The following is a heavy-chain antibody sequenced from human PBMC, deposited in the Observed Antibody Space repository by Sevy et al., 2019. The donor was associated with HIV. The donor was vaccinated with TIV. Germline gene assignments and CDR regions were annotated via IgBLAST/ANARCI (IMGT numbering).Heavy chain of an antibody. Sequence: SETLSLTCAVYGGSFSGYYWSWIRQPPGKGLEWIGEINHSGSTNYNPFLKSRVTISVDTSKNQFSLKLSSVTAADTAVYYCARHCSSTSCSHAFDIWVQGTMVTV. CDR1: GGSFSGYY. CDR3: ARHCSSTSCSHAFDI. V-gene: IGHV4-34*01. CDR2: INHSGST. D-gene: IGHD2-2*01. J-gene: IGHJ3*02.